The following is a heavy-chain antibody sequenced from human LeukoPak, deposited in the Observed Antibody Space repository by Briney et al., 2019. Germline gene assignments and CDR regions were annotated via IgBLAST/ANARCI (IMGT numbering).Heavy chain of an antibody. D-gene: IGHD5-12*01. CDR3: AKDPNPSNSGYDPYYFDY. CDR2: ISYDGSNK. J-gene: IGHJ4*02. V-gene: IGHV3-30*18. Sequence: GGSLRLSCAASGFTFSSYGMHWVRQAPGKGLEWVAVISYDGSNKYYADSVKGRFTISRDNSKNTLYLQMNSLRAEDTAVYYCAKDPNPSNSGYDPYYFDYWGQGTLVTVSS. CDR1: GFTFSSYG.